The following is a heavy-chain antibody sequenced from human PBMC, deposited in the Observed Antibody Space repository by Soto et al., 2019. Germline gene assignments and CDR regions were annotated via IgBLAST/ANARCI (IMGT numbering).Heavy chain of an antibody. CDR2: IIPIFGTA. D-gene: IGHD3-3*01. CDR3: ARENRFLEWLLCWFDP. V-gene: IGHV1-69*01. J-gene: IGHJ5*02. CDR1: GGTFSSYA. Sequence: QVQLVQSGAEVKKPGSSVKVSCKASGGTFSSYAISWVRQAPGQGLEWMGGIIPIFGTANYAQKFQGRVTITADEATSTAYMELSSLRSEDTAVYYCARENRFLEWLLCWFDPWGQGTLVTVSS.